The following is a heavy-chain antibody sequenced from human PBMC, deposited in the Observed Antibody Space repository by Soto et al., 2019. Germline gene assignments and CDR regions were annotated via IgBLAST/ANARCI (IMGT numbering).Heavy chain of an antibody. CDR1: GFTFSSYG. Sequence: GGSLRLSCAASGFTFSSYGMHWVRQAPGKGLEWVAVISYDGSNKYYGDSVKGRFTISRDNSKNTLYLQMNSLRAEDTAVYYCAKDKGQLDLVFDNWGQGTLVTVSS. J-gene: IGHJ4*02. CDR2: ISYDGSNK. V-gene: IGHV3-30*18. D-gene: IGHD6-13*01. CDR3: AKDKGQLDLVFDN.